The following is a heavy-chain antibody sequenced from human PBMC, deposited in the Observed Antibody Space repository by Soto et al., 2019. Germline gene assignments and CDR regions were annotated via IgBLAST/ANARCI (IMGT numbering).Heavy chain of an antibody. Sequence: SETLSLTCAVSGGAISSGGYSWSWIRQPPGKGLEWIGEINHSGSTNYNPSLKSRVTISVDTSKNQFSLNLTSVTAADTAVYYCARQPEMATIQWGQGTLVTVSS. J-gene: IGHJ4*02. V-gene: IGHV4-39*01. CDR3: ARQPEMATIQ. D-gene: IGHD5-12*01. CDR2: INHSGST. CDR1: GGAISSGGYS.